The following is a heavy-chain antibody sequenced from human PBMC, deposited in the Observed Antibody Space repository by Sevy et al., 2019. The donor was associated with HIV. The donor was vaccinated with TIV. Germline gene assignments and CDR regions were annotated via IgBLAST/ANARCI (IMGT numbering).Heavy chain of an antibody. CDR2: ISYSGSS. J-gene: IGHJ3*01. CDR3: TAIYYCVRHLFHDFVWGSHRYRDAFDL. D-gene: IGHD3-16*02. Sequence: SETLSLTCTVSGGSINTIAYYWGWVRQPPGKGLEWIGSISYSGSSYYNPSLKSRVTISVDTSKNQFSLNLSSVTAADTGTAADTAIYYCVRHLFHDFVWGSHRYRDAFDLWGQGTLVTVSS. CDR1: GGSINTIAYY. V-gene: IGHV4-39*01.